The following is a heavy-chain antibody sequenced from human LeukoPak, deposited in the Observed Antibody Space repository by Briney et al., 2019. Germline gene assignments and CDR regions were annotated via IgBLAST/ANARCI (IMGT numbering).Heavy chain of an antibody. V-gene: IGHV4-34*01. CDR1: GGSFNNYY. CDR3: ARGGGYSYGMDV. D-gene: IGHD3-22*01. Sequence: SETLSLTCAVYGGSFNNYYWSWFRQPPGKGLEWIGEVNHSGATNYSPSLKSRLTMSVDTSKSQFSLKLSSVTAADTAVYYCARGGGYSYGMDVWGQGTTVTVSS. CDR2: VNHSGAT. J-gene: IGHJ6*02.